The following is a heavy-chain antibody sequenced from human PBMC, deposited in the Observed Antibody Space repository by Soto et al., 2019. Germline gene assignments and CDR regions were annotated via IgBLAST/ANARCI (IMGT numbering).Heavy chain of an antibody. CDR2: IYYSGST. CDR1: GGSISSYY. CDR3: ARLTHYYSEDTFDD. D-gene: IGHD3-10*01. V-gene: IGHV4-59*01. J-gene: IGHJ4*02. Sequence: SETLSLTCTVSGGSISSYYWSWIRQPPGKGLEWIGYIYYSGSTNYNPSLKSRVTISVDTSKNQFSLKLSSVTAADTAVYYCARLTHYYSEDTFDDWAQGTLVTVSS.